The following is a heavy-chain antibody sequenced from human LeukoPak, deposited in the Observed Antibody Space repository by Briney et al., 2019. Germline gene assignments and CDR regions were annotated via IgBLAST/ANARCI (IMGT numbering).Heavy chain of an antibody. Sequence: SETLSLTCTVSGGSISSYYWNWIRQPAGKGLEWIGHIYSSGSTNYNPSPKSRVTISIDTSKNQFFLKLSSVTAADTAVYYCARRTDYWGPGTLVTVSS. CDR3: ARRTDY. CDR1: GGSISSYY. V-gene: IGHV4-4*07. CDR2: IYSSGST. J-gene: IGHJ4*02. D-gene: IGHD1-14*01.